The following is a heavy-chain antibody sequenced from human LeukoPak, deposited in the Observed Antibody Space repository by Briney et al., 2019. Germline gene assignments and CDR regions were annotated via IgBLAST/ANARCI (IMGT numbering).Heavy chain of an antibody. CDR2: ISYDGSNK. J-gene: IGHJ4*02. Sequence: GRSLRLSCAASGFTFSSYGMHWVRQAPGKGLEWVAVISYDGSNKYYADSVKGLFTISRDNSKNTLYLQMNSLRAEDTAVYYCAKGKKSSGWYGGLGSFGYWGQGTLVTVSS. V-gene: IGHV3-30*18. CDR3: AKGKKSSGWYGGLGSFGY. CDR1: GFTFSSYG. D-gene: IGHD6-19*01.